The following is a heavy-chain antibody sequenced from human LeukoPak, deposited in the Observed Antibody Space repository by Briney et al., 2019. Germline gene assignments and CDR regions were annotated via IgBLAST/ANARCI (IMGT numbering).Heavy chain of an antibody. Sequence: PGGSLRLSCAASGFTFNTFWMSWVRQAPGKGLEWVSVIYSGGSTFYADSVKGRFTISRDNSKNTLYLQMISLRAEDTAVYYCAILWFGVSGWSWGQGTLVTVSS. CDR1: GFTFNTFW. CDR2: IYSGGST. CDR3: AILWFGVSGWS. J-gene: IGHJ4*02. D-gene: IGHD3-10*01. V-gene: IGHV3-66*01.